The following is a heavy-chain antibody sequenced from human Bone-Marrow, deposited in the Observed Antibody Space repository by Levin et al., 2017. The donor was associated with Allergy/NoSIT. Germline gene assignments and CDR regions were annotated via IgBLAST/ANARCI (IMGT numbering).Heavy chain of an antibody. D-gene: IGHD6-13*01. V-gene: IGHV3-23*01. Sequence: GGSLRLSCAASGFTFGNHAMTWVRHAPGKGLEWVSTIRPNSERTYFADSVKGRFTVSRDDSMNMMYLQMNSLRVDDAAVYYCAKEQGASGWYTVDFWGQGTLVTVSS. J-gene: IGHJ4*02. CDR1: GFTFGNHA. CDR3: AKEQGASGWYTVDF. CDR2: IRPNSERT.